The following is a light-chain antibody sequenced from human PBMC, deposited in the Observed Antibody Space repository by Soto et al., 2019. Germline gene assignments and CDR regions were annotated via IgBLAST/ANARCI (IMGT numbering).Light chain of an antibody. J-gene: IGLJ1*01. CDR2: DVS. CDR3: SSYTSSSTWV. Sequence: QSALTQPASVSGSPGQSITISCTGTSSDVGGYNYVSWYQQHPGKAPKLMIYDVSNRPPGVSNRFSGSKSGNTASLTISGLQAEDEADYYCSSYTSSSTWVFGTGTKLTVL. V-gene: IGLV2-14*01. CDR1: SSDVGGYNY.